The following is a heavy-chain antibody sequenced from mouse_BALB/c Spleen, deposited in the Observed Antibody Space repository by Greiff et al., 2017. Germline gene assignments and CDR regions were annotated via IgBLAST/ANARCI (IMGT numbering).Heavy chain of an antibody. J-gene: IGHJ3*01. CDR1: GYTFTSYW. D-gene: IGHD2-4*01. CDR2: INPSTGYT. Sequence: QVQLQQSGAELAKPGASVKMSCKASGYTFTSYWMHWVKQRPGQGLEWIGYINPSTGYTEYNQKFKDKATLTPDKSSSTAYMQLSSLTSEDSAVYYCARATMITAWFAYWGQGTLVTVSA. V-gene: IGHV1-7*01. CDR3: ARATMITAWFAY.